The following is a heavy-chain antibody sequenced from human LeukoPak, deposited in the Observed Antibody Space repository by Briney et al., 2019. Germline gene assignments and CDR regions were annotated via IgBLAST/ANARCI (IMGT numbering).Heavy chain of an antibody. J-gene: IGHJ4*02. CDR1: GYNFASNW. CDR2: IYPGDSDT. CDR3: ARRSTHYSHDY. D-gene: IGHD3-10*01. Sequence: GESLKISCQGSGYNFASNWIAWVRQRPGKGLECMGIIYPGDSDTKYSPSFQGHVTISADTSINTAYLQWSSLKASDTAMFYCARRSTHYSHDYWGQGTLVTVSS. V-gene: IGHV5-51*01.